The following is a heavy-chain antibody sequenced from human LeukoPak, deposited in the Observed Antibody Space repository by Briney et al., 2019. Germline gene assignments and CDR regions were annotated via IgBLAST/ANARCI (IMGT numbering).Heavy chain of an antibody. CDR1: GFTFSSSG. Sequence: SGGSLRLSCAASGFTFSSSGMTWVRQAPGKGLEWVSAITSGGNTYYADSVKGRLTISRDNSKNTLYLQMNSLRADDTAVYYCAKRYGSSYYYFDYWAQGTLVTVSS. V-gene: IGHV3-23*01. D-gene: IGHD6-13*01. CDR2: ITSGGNT. CDR3: AKRYGSSYYYFDY. J-gene: IGHJ4*02.